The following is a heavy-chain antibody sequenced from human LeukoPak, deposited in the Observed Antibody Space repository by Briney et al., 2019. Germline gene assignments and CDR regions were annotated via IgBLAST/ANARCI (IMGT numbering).Heavy chain of an antibody. CDR3: ARLVRGFTYGFDTGFDY. J-gene: IGHJ4*02. V-gene: IGHV4-59*01. D-gene: IGHD5-18*01. CDR1: GGSISSYY. CDR2: IYYSGST. Sequence: SETLSLTCTVSGGSISSYYWSWIRQPPGKGLEWIGYIYYSGSTNHNPSLKSRVTISVDTSKNQFSLKLSSVTAADTAVYYCARLVRGFTYGFDTGFDYWGQGTLVTVSS.